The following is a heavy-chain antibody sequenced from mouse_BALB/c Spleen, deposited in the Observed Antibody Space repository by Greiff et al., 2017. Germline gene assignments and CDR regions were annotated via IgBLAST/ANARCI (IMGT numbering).Heavy chain of an antibody. CDR2: IDTSDSYT. V-gene: IGHV1-69*01. J-gene: IGHJ2*01. Sequence: VQLQQPGAELVMPGASVKMSCKASGYTFTDYWMHWVKQRPGQGLEWIGAIDTSDSYTSYNQKFKGKATLTVDESSSTAYMQLSSLTSEDSAVYYCARGRRSYYFDCWGQGTTLTVSS. CDR3: ARGRRSYYFDC. CDR1: GYTFTDYW.